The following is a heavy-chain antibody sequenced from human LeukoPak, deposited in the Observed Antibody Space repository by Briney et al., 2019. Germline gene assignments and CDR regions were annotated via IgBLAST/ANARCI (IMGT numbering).Heavy chain of an antibody. J-gene: IGHJ4*02. CDR2: IYYSGST. V-gene: IGHV4-59*01. CDR3: ARAGNYYDSSGCGYVDY. D-gene: IGHD3-22*01. CDR1: GGSISSYY. Sequence: PSETLSLTCTVSGGSISSYYWSWIRQPPGKGLEWIGYIYYSGSTNYNPSLKSRVTISVDTSKNQFSLKLSSVTAADTAVYYCARAGNYYDSSGCGYVDYWGQGTLVTVSS.